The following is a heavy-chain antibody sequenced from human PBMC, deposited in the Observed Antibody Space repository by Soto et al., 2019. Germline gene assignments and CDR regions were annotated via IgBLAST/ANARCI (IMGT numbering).Heavy chain of an antibody. Sequence: WASVKVSCKASGYTFTGYYMHWVRQAPGQGLEWMGWINPNSGGTNYAQKFQGRVTMTRDTSISTAYMELSRLRSDDTAVYYCAKWGVPAASAYYYYYYGMDVWGQGTTVTVSS. V-gene: IGHV1-2*02. D-gene: IGHD2-2*01. CDR3: AKWGVPAASAYYYYYYGMDV. J-gene: IGHJ6*02. CDR1: GYTFTGYY. CDR2: INPNSGGT.